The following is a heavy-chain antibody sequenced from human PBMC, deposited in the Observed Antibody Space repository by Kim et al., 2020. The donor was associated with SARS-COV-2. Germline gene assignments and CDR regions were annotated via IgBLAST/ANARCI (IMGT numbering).Heavy chain of an antibody. Sequence: GGSLRLSCAASGFTFSSYAMSWVRQAPGKGLKWVSVISDSGGFTLYADSVKGRFTLSRDNSRNTLYLQMNSLRAEDTAVYYCAKGGRITGYSCDFWGQGT. CDR1: GFTFSSYA. CDR3: AKGGRITGYSCDF. J-gene: IGHJ4*02. V-gene: IGHV3-23*01. CDR2: ISDSGGFT. D-gene: IGHD3-16*01.